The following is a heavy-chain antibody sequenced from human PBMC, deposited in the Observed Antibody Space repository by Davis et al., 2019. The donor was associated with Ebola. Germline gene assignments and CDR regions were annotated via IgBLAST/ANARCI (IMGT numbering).Heavy chain of an antibody. Sequence: GESLKISCKGSDNTFTNYWIGWVRQMPGKGLEWMGIIYTGDSDTRYSPSFRGQFTISADKSTRTAYLQWGRLKASDTAMYYCASLRRTITGMDDAFDIWGQETMVTVSS. CDR3: ASLRRTITGMDDAFDI. CDR2: IYTGDSDT. D-gene: IGHD1-20*01. J-gene: IGHJ3*02. V-gene: IGHV5-51*01. CDR1: DNTFTNYW.